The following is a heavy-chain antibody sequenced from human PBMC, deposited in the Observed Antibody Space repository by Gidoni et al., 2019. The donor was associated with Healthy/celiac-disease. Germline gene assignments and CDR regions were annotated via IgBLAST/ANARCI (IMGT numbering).Heavy chain of an antibody. D-gene: IGHD4-17*01. J-gene: IGHJ2*01. CDR3: ARRGVTTFDL. Sequence: QVQLQESGPGLVKPSQTLSLTCPVSGGSISSGSYYWSWIRQPAGKGLEWIGRIYTSGSTNYNPSLKSRVTISVDTSKNQFSLKLSSVTAADTAVYYCARRGVTTFDLWGRGTLVTVSS. CDR1: GGSISSGSYY. V-gene: IGHV4-61*02. CDR2: IYTSGST.